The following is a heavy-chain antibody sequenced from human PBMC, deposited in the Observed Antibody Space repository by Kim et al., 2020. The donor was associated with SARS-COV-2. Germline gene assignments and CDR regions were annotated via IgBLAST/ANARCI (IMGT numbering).Heavy chain of an antibody. V-gene: IGHV4-4*02. CDR3: ARVATIKSGAFDI. D-gene: IGHD5-12*01. J-gene: IGHJ3*02. Sequence: YNPSLKSRVTISVDKSKNQFSLKLSSVTAADTAVYYCARVATIKSGAFDIWGQGTMVTVSS.